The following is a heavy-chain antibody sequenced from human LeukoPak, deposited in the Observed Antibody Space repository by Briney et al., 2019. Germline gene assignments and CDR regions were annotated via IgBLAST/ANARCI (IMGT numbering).Heavy chain of an antibody. CDR3: ARGSCSGGSCNHWFDP. Sequence: GASVKVSCKASGGTFSSYDISWVRQAPGQGLEWMGGITPMFGTAKYAQKFQGRVTITAVESMSTAYMELSSLRAEDTAVYYCARGSCSGGSCNHWFDPWGQGTLVTVSS. CDR2: ITPMFGTA. D-gene: IGHD2-15*01. V-gene: IGHV1-69*13. CDR1: GGTFSSYD. J-gene: IGHJ5*02.